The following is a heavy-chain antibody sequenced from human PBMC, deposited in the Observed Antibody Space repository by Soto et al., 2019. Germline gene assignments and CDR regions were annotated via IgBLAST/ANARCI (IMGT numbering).Heavy chain of an antibody. Sequence: QVQLVQSGGEVKKPGASVKVSCKATEYTFTSFGISWVRQAPGQGLEWMGWISAYNGNTNYAQKLQGRVTMTTDTSTSTAYMELRSLTSDDTAVYYCARDRSMYYGMDVWGQGTTVTVSS. J-gene: IGHJ6*02. CDR2: ISAYNGNT. D-gene: IGHD2-8*01. CDR1: EYTFTSFG. V-gene: IGHV1-18*01. CDR3: ARDRSMYYGMDV.